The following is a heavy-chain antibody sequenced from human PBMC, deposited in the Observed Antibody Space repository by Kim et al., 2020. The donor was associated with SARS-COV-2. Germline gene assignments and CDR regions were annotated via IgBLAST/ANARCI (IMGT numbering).Heavy chain of an antibody. CDR1: GFTFSSYN. D-gene: IGHD3-9*01. Sequence: GGSLRLSCAASGFTFSSYNMNWVRQAPAKGLEWVSYISYGSSTIYYADSVKGRFTTSRDNAKNSVFLQMNSLRDEDTAVYFCARGAYYNILTGYSPDVFDTWGQGTMVTVSS. CDR3: ARGAYYNILTGYSPDVFDT. V-gene: IGHV3-48*02. J-gene: IGHJ3*02. CDR2: ISYGSSTI.